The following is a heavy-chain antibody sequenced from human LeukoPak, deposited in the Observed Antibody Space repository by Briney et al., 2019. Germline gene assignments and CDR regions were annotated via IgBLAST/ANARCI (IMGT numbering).Heavy chain of an antibody. CDR2: IYYSGST. CDR3: ARVFGYRSSFYDY. J-gene: IGHJ4*02. CDR1: GGSISSSTYY. D-gene: IGHD5-24*01. V-gene: IGHV4-39*07. Sequence: PSETLSLTCTVSGGSISSSTYYWGWIRQPPGKGLEWIGSIYYSGSTYYNPPLKSRVTISVDTSKNQFSLKLSSVTAADTAVYYCARVFGYRSSFYDYWGQGTLVTVSS.